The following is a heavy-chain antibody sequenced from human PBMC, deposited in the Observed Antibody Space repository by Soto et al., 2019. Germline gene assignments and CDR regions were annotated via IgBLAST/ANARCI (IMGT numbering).Heavy chain of an antibody. V-gene: IGHV3-21*01. Sequence: PGGSLRLSCAASGFTFRSCTMQWVRQSPGKGLEWVSYISSCGPYIYYADSVKGRFTISRDNARNSLYLQMNSLRAQDTAVYYYVGDNSCLTVYGAKTYYAMDVWGQGTTVTVSS. CDR1: GFTFRSCT. J-gene: IGHJ6*02. CDR3: VGDNSCLTVYGAKTYYAMDV. CDR2: ISSCGPYI. D-gene: IGHD3-10*01.